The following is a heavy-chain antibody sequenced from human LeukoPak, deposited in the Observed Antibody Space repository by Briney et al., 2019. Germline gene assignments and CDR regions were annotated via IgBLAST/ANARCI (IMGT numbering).Heavy chain of an antibody. CDR1: EIIFSTYW. Sequence: GGSLRLSCAASEIIFSTYWMSWVRQAPGKGLEWVANIKQDGSEKYYVDSVKGRFTISRDNAKNSLYLQMNSLRAEDTAVYYCARDLLGFDAFDIWGQGTMVTVSS. J-gene: IGHJ3*02. CDR2: IKQDGSEK. CDR3: ARDLLGFDAFDI. V-gene: IGHV3-7*01.